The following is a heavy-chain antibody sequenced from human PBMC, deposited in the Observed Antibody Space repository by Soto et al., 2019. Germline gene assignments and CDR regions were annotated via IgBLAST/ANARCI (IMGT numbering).Heavy chain of an antibody. V-gene: IGHV4-31*01. CDR2: IYYSGSA. CDR1: GGSISSGGYY. D-gene: IGHD3-16*01. Sequence: SETLSLTCTVSGGSISSGGYYWSWIRQHPGKGLEWIGYIYYSGSAYFNPSLKNQVTISVDTSKNQISLKLSSMNAADTAVYYCARVKDDYVWGSYPSAEYFQHWGQGTLVTVS. J-gene: IGHJ1*01. CDR3: ARVKDDYVWGSYPSAEYFQH.